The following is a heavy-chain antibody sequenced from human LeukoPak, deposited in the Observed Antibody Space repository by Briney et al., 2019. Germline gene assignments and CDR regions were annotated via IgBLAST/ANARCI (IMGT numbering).Heavy chain of an antibody. Sequence: SVKVSCKASGGTFSSYAISWVRQAPGQGLEWMGGIIPIFGTANYAQKFQGRVTITADESTSAAYMELSSLRAEDTALYYCAKDMGSSWYSVDYWGQGTLVTVSS. V-gene: IGHV1-69*01. CDR3: AKDMGSSWYSVDY. D-gene: IGHD6-13*01. CDR1: GGTFSSYA. J-gene: IGHJ4*02. CDR2: IIPIFGTA.